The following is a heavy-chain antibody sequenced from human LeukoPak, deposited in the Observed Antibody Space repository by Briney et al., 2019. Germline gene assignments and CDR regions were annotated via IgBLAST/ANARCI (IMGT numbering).Heavy chain of an antibody. CDR1: GFTFSIYW. Sequence: GGSLRLSCAASGFTFSIYWMSSVRQAPGKGLEWVANIKQDGSEKYYVDSVKDRLTISRANAKNSLYLQMNSLRAEDTAVYYCARRRVGVVIKGFDYWGQGTLVTVSS. CDR3: ARRRVGVVIKGFDY. D-gene: IGHD3-3*01. J-gene: IGHJ4*02. V-gene: IGHV3-7*01. CDR2: IKQDGSEK.